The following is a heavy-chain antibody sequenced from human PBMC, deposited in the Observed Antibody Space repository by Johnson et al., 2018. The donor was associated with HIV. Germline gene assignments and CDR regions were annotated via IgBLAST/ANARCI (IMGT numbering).Heavy chain of an antibody. CDR1: GFIFDNYG. CDR2: VHYDGSNK. V-gene: IGHV3-30*02. D-gene: IGHD6-13*01. Sequence: QVQLVESGGGVVQPGGSLRLSCSTSGFIFDNYGMHWVRQAPGKGLEWVAFVHYDGSNKYYADSVKGRFTISRDNAKNAVHLQMNSLRAEDTAVYYCASCSSWFGVDAFDIWGQGTMVTVSS. CDR3: ASCSSWFGVDAFDI. J-gene: IGHJ3*02.